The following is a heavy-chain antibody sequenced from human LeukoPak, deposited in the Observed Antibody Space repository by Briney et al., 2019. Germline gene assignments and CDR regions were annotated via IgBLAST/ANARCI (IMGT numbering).Heavy chain of an antibody. CDR1: GFTFSSYS. V-gene: IGHV3-21*01. J-gene: IGHJ3*01. CDR2: ISTSSSYI. D-gene: IGHD6-13*01. Sequence: GGSLRLSCAASGFTFSSYSMNWVRQAPGKGLEWVSSISTSSSYIYYADSVKGRFTISRDNAKNSLSLQMNSLRAEDTAVYYCARDKSSSRLDAFDVWGQGTMVTVSS. CDR3: ARDKSSSRLDAFDV.